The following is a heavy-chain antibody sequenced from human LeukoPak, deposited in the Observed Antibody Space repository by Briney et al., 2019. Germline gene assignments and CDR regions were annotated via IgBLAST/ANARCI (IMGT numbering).Heavy chain of an antibody. CDR1: GFTFSDYY. D-gene: IGHD3-9*01. CDR3: AREDDVLADNAFDI. V-gene: IGHV3-11*01. J-gene: IGHJ3*02. Sequence: PGGSLRLSCAASGFTFSDYYITWIRQAPGKGLEWVSYITSSGSTIYYADSVKGRFTISRDNAKNSLYLQMNSLRAEDTAVYYCAREDDVLADNAFDIWGQETMVTVSS. CDR2: ITSSGSTI.